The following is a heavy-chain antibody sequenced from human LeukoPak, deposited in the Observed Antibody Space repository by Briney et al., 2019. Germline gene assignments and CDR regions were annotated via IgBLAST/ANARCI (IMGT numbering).Heavy chain of an antibody. CDR3: ARGTGRYFDWFQHDY. D-gene: IGHD3-9*01. CDR1: GYIFTDYY. CDR2: INPNSGGT. Sequence: ASVKVSCKASGYIFTDYYMHWVRQAPGQELGWMGRINPNSGGTNYAQKFQGRVTMTRDTSISTAYTELSSLRSEDTAVYYCARGTGRYFDWFQHDYWGQGTLVTVSS. V-gene: IGHV1/OR15-1*01. J-gene: IGHJ4*02.